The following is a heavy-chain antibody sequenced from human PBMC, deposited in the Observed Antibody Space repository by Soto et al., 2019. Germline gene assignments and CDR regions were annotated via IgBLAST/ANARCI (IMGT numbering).Heavy chain of an antibody. CDR1: GFTFSSYG. Sequence: QVQLVESGGGVVQPGRSLRLSCAASGFTFSSYGMHWVRQAPGKGLEWVAVISYDGSNKYYADSVKGRFTISRDNSKNTLYLQMNSLRAEDTAVYYCAKTYDFWSGYMGGMDVWGQGTTVTVSS. CDR2: ISYDGSNK. V-gene: IGHV3-30*18. J-gene: IGHJ6*02. CDR3: AKTYDFWSGYMGGMDV. D-gene: IGHD3-3*01.